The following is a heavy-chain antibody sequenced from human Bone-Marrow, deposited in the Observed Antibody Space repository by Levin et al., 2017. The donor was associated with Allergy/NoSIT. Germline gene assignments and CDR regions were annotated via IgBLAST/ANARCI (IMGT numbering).Heavy chain of an antibody. V-gene: IGHV3-30-3*01. J-gene: IGHJ6*02. CDR1: GFTFNRQT. D-gene: IGHD1-26*01. CDR3: AREESGSFFLGHYGMDV. CDR2: FSSDGTNK. Sequence: LSLTCAASGFTFNRQTMHWVRQAPGKGLEWVAVFSSDGTNKHYADSVKGRFTISRDVSNNTLWLQMNSLTPEDTALYFCAREESGSFFLGHYGMDVWGQGTTVIVSS.